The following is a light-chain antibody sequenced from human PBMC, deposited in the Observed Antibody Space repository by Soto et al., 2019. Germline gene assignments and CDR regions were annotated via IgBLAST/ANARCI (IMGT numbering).Light chain of an antibody. CDR1: QSISSW. CDR3: QQSYSNPRT. Sequence: DIQMTQSPSTLSSSLGDRGTITFLASQSISSWLAWYQQKPGKAPKLLIYDASSLESGVPSRFSGSGSGTDFTLTISSLQPEDFATYYCQQSYSNPRTFGQGTKVDIK. V-gene: IGKV1-5*01. CDR2: DAS. J-gene: IGKJ1*01.